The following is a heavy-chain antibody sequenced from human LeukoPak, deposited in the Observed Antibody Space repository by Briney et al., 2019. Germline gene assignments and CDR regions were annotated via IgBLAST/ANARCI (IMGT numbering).Heavy chain of an antibody. CDR1: GGSFSGYY. Sequence: SETLSLTCAVYGGSFSGYYWSWIRQPPGKGLEWIGEINHSGSTNYNPSLKSRVTISVDTSKKQFSLKLSSVTAADTAMYYCARGGSYLGHCDFWGQGTLVTVSS. J-gene: IGHJ4*02. V-gene: IGHV4-34*01. CDR3: ARGGSYLGHCDF. CDR2: INHSGST. D-gene: IGHD1-26*01.